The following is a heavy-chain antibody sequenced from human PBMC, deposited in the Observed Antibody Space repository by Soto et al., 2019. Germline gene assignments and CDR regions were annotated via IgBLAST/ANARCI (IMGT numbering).Heavy chain of an antibody. CDR3: ARDLGRVIAARYFDY. CDR1: GACFSGYY. J-gene: IGHJ4*02. D-gene: IGHD6-6*01. Sequence: PXASLSLTCAVRGACFSGYYWSWIRQPPGKGLEWIGEINHSGSTNYNPSLKSRVTISVDTSRNQFSLKLSSVTAADTAVYYCARDLGRVIAARYFDYWGQGTLVTVSS. V-gene: IGHV4-34*01. CDR2: INHSGST.